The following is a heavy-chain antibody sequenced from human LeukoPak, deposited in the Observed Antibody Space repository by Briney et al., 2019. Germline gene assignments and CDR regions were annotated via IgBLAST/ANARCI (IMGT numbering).Heavy chain of an antibody. Sequence: QPGGSLRLSCAASGFTFSSYWMHWVRQAPGKGLVWVSRTNSDGSSTSYADSVKGRFTISRDNAKNSLHLQMNSLRAEDTAVYYCARGLNCSGGNCYSYYFDYWGQGTLVTVSS. V-gene: IGHV3-74*01. J-gene: IGHJ4*02. CDR1: GFTFSSYW. CDR3: ARGLNCSGGNCYSYYFDY. CDR2: TNSDGSST. D-gene: IGHD2-15*01.